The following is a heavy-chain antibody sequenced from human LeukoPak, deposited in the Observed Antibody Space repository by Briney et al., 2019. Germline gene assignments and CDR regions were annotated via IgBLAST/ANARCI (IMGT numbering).Heavy chain of an antibody. V-gene: IGHV3-23*01. D-gene: IGHD3-9*01. CDR1: GGSFSGYY. J-gene: IGHJ4*02. CDR3: AKDSDTGY. Sequence: PSETLSLTCAVYGGSFSGYYWSWIRQPPGKGLEWVSAISGSGGSTYYADSVKGRFTISRDNSKNTLYLQMNSLRAEDTAVYYCAKDSDTGYWGQGTLVTVSS. CDR2: ISGSGGST.